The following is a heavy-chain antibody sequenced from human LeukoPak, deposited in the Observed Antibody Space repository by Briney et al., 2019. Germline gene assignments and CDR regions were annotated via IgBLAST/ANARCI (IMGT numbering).Heavy chain of an antibody. J-gene: IGHJ3*02. CDR1: GFTFSGYE. D-gene: IGHD3-9*01. CDR3: ARVLMNAFDI. CDR2: ISSTGGTI. V-gene: IGHV3-48*03. Sequence: PGGSLRLSCAASGFTFSGYEMNWVRQAPGKGLEWVSYISSTGGTIKYADSVKGRFTISRDNAKNSLYLQMKSLRAEDTALYYCARVLMNAFDIWGQGTPVTVSS.